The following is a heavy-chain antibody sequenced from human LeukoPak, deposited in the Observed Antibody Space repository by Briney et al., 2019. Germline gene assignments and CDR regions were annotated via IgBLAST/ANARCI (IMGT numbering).Heavy chain of an antibody. Sequence: SETLSLTCAVYGGSFSGYYWSWIRQPPGKGLEWIGSIYYSGSTYYNPSLKSRVTISVDTSKNQFSLKLSSVTAADTAVYYCAREGHLLGTRGYSYGPHYYYYYYMDVWGKGTTVTVSS. D-gene: IGHD5-18*01. CDR2: IYYSGST. V-gene: IGHV4-34*01. J-gene: IGHJ6*03. CDR3: AREGHLLGTRGYSYGPHYYYYYYMDV. CDR1: GGSFSGYY.